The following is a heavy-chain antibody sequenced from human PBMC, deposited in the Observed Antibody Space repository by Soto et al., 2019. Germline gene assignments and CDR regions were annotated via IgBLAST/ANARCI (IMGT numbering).Heavy chain of an antibody. CDR1: GGSISSYY. J-gene: IGHJ6*03. Sequence: SETLSLTCTVSGGSISSYYWSWIRQPPGKGLEWIGYIYYSGSTNYNPSLKSRVTISVDTSKNQFSLKLSSVTAADTAVYYCARGPMVVSSSSLLPTYYYYYMDVWGKGTTVTVSS. CDR3: ARGPMVVSSSSLLPTYYYYYMDV. D-gene: IGHD6-6*01. V-gene: IGHV4-59*12. CDR2: IYYSGST.